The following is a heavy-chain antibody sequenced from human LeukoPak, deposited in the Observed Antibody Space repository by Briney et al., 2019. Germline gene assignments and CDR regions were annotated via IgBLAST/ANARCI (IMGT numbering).Heavy chain of an antibody. Sequence: SVKVSCKASGYTFTSYDINWVRQATGQGLEWMGGIIPIFGTANYAQKFQGRVTITADESTSTAYMELSSLRSEDTAVYYCARPSESKVNSGTKGYYYYYGMDVWGQGTTVTVSS. J-gene: IGHJ6*02. V-gene: IGHV1-69*13. CDR1: GYTFTSYD. CDR3: ARPSESKVNSGTKGYYYYYGMDV. D-gene: IGHD1-26*01. CDR2: IIPIFGTA.